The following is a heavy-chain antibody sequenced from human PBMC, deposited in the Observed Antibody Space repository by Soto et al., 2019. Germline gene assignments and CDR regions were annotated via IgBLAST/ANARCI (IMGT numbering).Heavy chain of an antibody. CDR3: AKDLVITIFGVVIGRYFDY. D-gene: IGHD3-3*01. V-gene: IGHV3-23*01. CDR2: ISGSGGST. J-gene: IGHJ4*02. Sequence: GGSLRLSCAASGFTFSSYAMSWVRQAPGKGLEWVSAISGSGGSTYYADSVKGRFTISRDNSKNTLYLQMNSLRAEDTAVYYCAKDLVITIFGVVIGRYFDYWGQGTLVTVSS. CDR1: GFTFSSYA.